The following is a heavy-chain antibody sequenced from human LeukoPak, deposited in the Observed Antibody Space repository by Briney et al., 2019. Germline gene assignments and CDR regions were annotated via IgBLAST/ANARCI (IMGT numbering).Heavy chain of an antibody. CDR2: LYVNGSP. J-gene: IGHJ3*02. D-gene: IGHD2-2*01. Sequence: SETLSLTCTVSGDSISSAYWGWTRQSAGKGLEYIGRLYVNGSPNSNPSLKSRVTVSLDTSKNQFSLKMTSVTAADSAIYFCARMPVPIHDAFDIWGQGTAVMVSS. V-gene: IGHV4-4*07. CDR3: ARMPVPIHDAFDI. CDR1: GDSISSAY.